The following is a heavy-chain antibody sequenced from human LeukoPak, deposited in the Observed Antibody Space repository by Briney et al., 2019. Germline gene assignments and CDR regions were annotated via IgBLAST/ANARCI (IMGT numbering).Heavy chain of an antibody. Sequence: GGSLRLSCAASGFTFSSYSMHWVRQAPGKGLEWVSSISGSGGSTYYADSVKGRFTISRDNSKNTLYLQMNSLRAEDTAVYYCAKGDRLYSSSWYVFDYWGQGTLVTVSS. J-gene: IGHJ4*02. CDR1: GFTFSSYS. CDR3: AKGDRLYSSSWYVFDY. V-gene: IGHV3-23*01. CDR2: ISGSGGST. D-gene: IGHD6-13*01.